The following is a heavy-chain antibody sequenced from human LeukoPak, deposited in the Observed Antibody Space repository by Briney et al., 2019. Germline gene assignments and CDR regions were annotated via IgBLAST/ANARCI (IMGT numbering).Heavy chain of an antibody. CDR2: IIPIFGTA. CDR3: ARDGNYYDSSGYFDY. CDR1: GGTFSSHA. V-gene: IGHV1-69*05. Sequence: SVKVSCKASGGTFSSHAISWVRQAPGQGLEWMGRIIPIFGTANYAQKFQGRVTITTDESTSTAYMELSSLRSEDTAVYYCARDGNYYDSSGYFDYWGQGTLVTVSS. J-gene: IGHJ4*02. D-gene: IGHD3-22*01.